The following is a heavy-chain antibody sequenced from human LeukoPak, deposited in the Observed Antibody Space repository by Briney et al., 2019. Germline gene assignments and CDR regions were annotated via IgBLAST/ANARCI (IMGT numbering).Heavy chain of an antibody. Sequence: ASVKVSCKASGYTFTSYGISWVRQAPGQGLEWVGWISAYNGNTDYAQKFQGRVTLTTDTSTSTAYMELRSLRSDDTAVYYCARDFVVVVGASLNYYYHSMDVWGQGTTVTVSS. CDR3: ARDFVVVVGASLNYYYHSMDV. D-gene: IGHD2-15*01. J-gene: IGHJ6*02. V-gene: IGHV1-18*01. CDR1: GYTFTSYG. CDR2: ISAYNGNT.